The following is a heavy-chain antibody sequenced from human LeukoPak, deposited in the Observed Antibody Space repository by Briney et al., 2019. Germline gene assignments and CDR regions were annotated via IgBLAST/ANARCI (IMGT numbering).Heavy chain of an antibody. V-gene: IGHV3-21*06. CDR2: ISTTSTYI. CDR1: GFAFSSYN. CDR3: ARAGTCSSTSCDGGIEY. D-gene: IGHD2-2*01. Sequence: PGGSLRLSCAASGFAFSSYNMKWVRQAPGKGLEWVSFISTTSTYIYHADSMKGRFTVSRDNSKNLLYLQMDSLRVEDTAVYYCARAGTCSSTSCDGGIEYWGQGTLVTASS. J-gene: IGHJ4*02.